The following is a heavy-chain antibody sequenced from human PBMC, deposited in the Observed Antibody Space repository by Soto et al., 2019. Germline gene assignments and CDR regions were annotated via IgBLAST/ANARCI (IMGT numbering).Heavy chain of an antibody. V-gene: IGHV3-30*18. CDR1: GFTFSSYG. CDR3: AKDSLNWGVDYYYGMDV. J-gene: IGHJ6*02. CDR2: ISYDGSNK. Sequence: GSLRLSCAASGFTFSSYGMHWVRQAPGKGLEWVAVISYDGSNKYYADSVKGRFTISRDNSKNTLYLQMNSLRAEDTAVYYCAKDSLNWGVDYYYGMDVWGQGTTVTVSS. D-gene: IGHD7-27*01.